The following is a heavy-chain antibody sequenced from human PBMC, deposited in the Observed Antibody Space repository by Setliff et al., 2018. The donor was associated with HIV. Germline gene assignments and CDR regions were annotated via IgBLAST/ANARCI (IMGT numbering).Heavy chain of an antibody. CDR2: ISRSGSTI. V-gene: IGHV3-48*03. J-gene: IGHJ5*02. Sequence: GGSLRLSCAASGFTFRSYEMNWVRQAPGKGLEWVSYISRSGSTIHYADSVKGRFTISRDNAENSLYLQMNSLRAEDTAVYYCARDNGRYFDRGWFDPWGQGALVTVSS. CDR3: ARDNGRYFDRGWFDP. D-gene: IGHD3-9*01. CDR1: GFTFRSYE.